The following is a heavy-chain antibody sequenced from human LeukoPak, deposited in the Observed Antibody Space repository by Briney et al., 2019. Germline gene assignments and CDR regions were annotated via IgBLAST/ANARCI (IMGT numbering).Heavy chain of an antibody. CDR1: GDSIRSYY. D-gene: IGHD1-26*01. Sequence: SETLSLTCTVSGDSIRSYYWNWIRQPPGKGLEWIGYIYYSGSTYYNPSLKSRVTISVDTSKNQFSLKLSSVTAADTAVYYCARRSFAGNWFDPWGQGTLVTVSS. V-gene: IGHV4-59*12. J-gene: IGHJ5*02. CDR3: ARRSFAGNWFDP. CDR2: IYYSGST.